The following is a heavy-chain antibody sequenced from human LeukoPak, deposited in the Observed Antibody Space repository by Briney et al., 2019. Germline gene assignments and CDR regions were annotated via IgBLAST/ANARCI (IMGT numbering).Heavy chain of an antibody. CDR2: ITPNSGGT. CDR1: VYTFTGYY. D-gene: IGHD2-2*03. Sequence: ASVKVSCKASVYTFTGYYMHWGRQAPGQGLEWVGWITPNSGGTNYAQKFQGRVTMTRDTSISTAYMELSRLRSDDTAVYYCARDMDIVVVPATGHFDYWGQGTLVTVSS. CDR3: ARDMDIVVVPATGHFDY. J-gene: IGHJ4*02. V-gene: IGHV1-2*02.